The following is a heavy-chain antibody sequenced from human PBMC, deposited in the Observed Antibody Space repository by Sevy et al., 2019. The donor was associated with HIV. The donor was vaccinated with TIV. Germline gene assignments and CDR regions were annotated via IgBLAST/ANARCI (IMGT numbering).Heavy chain of an antibody. Sequence: GGCLRLYCAASGVTVSSNYMSWVRQAPGKGLEWVSVIYSGGTTYYADSVKGRFNISRDNSKNTLYLQMNNLRAEDTSVYYCAREREFTIFGVLIEYGMDVWGQGNTVTVSS. CDR3: AREREFTIFGVLIEYGMDV. CDR1: GVTVSSNY. CDR2: IYSGGTT. D-gene: IGHD3-3*01. V-gene: IGHV3-53*01. J-gene: IGHJ6*02.